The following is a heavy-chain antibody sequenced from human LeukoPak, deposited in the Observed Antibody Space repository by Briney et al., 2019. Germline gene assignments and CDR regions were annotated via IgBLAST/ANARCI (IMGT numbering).Heavy chain of an antibody. D-gene: IGHD6-13*01. CDR3: ARESSSWYLDPGTYYYYMDV. CDR1: GGSISSGGYY. J-gene: IGHJ6*03. CDR2: IYYSGST. Sequence: SETLSLTCTFSGGSISSGGYYWSWIRQHPGKGLEWIGYIYYSGSTYYNPSLKSRVTISVDTSKNQFSLKLSSVTAADTAVYYCARESSSWYLDPGTYYYYMDVWGKGTTVTVSS. V-gene: IGHV4-31*03.